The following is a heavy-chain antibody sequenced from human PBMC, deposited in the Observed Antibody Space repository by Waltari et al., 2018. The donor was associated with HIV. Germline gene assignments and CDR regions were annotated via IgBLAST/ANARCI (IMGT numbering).Heavy chain of an antibody. Sequence: QVQLVQSGAEVKKPGASVKVSCKASGYTFTSYDINWVRQATGQGLEWMGWMKPNGGNTGFAQKFQGRVIMSSNTSINTAYMELSRLGSEDTAVYYCARGVRRDCYWFDPWGRGTLVTVSS. J-gene: IGHJ5*02. CDR3: ARGVRRDCYWFDP. V-gene: IGHV1-8*01. D-gene: IGHD2-21*02. CDR2: MKPNGGNT. CDR1: GYTFTSYD.